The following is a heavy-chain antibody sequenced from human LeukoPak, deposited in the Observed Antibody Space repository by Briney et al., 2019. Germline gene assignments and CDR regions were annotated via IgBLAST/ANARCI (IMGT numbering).Heavy chain of an antibody. D-gene: IGHD3-10*01. V-gene: IGHV3-30-3*01. Sequence: GGSLRLSCAASGFTFSSYAMHWVRQAPGKGLEWVAVISYDGSNKYYADSVRGRFTISRDNSKNTLYLQMNSLRAEDTAVYYCARVTMVRGVLMAYWYFDLWGRGTLVTVSS. CDR3: ARVTMVRGVLMAYWYFDL. J-gene: IGHJ2*01. CDR1: GFTFSSYA. CDR2: ISYDGSNK.